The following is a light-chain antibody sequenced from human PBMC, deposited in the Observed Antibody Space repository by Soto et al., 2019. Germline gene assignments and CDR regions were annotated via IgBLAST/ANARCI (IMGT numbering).Light chain of an antibody. V-gene: IGKV3-15*01. CDR2: GAS. CDR3: QRYNNWPPT. CDR1: QSVSSN. J-gene: IGKJ1*01. Sequence: EIVMTQSPATLSVSPGERATLSCRASQSVSSNLAWYQQKPGQAPRLLIYGASTRATGIPARFSGSGSGTEFTLTTSSLQSEDLAVFYCQRYNNWPPTFGKGTK.